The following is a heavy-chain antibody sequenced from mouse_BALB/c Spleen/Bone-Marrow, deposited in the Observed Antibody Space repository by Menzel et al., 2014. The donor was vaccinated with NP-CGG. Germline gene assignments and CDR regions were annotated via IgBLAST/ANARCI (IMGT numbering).Heavy chain of an antibody. CDR3: ARHHYSGYAAY. CDR2: INPDSSTI. J-gene: IGHJ4*01. Sequence: EVKLVESGGGLVQPGGSLKLSCAASGFDFSRFWMSWVRQAPGKGLEWIGEINPDSSTINYTPSLKDKFIISRDNAKNTLYLQMSKVRSEDTALYYCARHHYSGYAAYWGQGTSVTVSS. V-gene: IGHV4-1*02. CDR1: GFDFSRFW. D-gene: IGHD1-2*01.